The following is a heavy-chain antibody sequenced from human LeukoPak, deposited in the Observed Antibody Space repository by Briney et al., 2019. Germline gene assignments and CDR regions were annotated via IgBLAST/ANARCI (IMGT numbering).Heavy chain of an antibody. J-gene: IGHJ5*02. CDR1: GGSISSGDYY. D-gene: IGHD2-21*01. CDR3: ARGYCGGDCYPLPFDP. V-gene: IGHV4-30-4*08. CDR2: IYYSGST. Sequence: SETLSLTCTVSGGSISSGDYYWSWIRQPPGKGLEWIGYIYYSGSTYYSPSLKSRVTISVDTSKNQFSLKLSSVTAADTAVYYCARGYCGGDCYPLPFDPWGQGTLVTVSS.